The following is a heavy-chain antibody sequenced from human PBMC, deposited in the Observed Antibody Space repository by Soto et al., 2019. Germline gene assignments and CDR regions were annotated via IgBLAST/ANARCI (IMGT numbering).Heavy chain of an antibody. Sequence: VGSVRLSCAASGFTFSSYGMHWVRQAPGKGLEWVAVISYDGSNKYYADSVKGRFTISRDNSKNTLYLQMNSLRAEDTAVYYCAKQQTGPAGRYYYYYGTDVWGQGTTVTVSS. CDR1: GFTFSSYG. CDR2: ISYDGSNK. J-gene: IGHJ6*02. V-gene: IGHV3-30*18. CDR3: AKQQTGPAGRYYYYYGTDV.